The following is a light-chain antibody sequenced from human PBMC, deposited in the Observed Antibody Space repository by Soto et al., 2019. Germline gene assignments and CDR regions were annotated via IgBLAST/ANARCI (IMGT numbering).Light chain of an antibody. V-gene: IGLV2-14*01. Sequence: QSALTQPASVSGSPGQSITISCTGTSSDVGGYNYVSWYQQHPGKAPKLMIYDVSNRPSGVSNRFSGSKSGNTASLTISGXXAEDEADYYCSSYTSTLYVXGTGTKVTVL. CDR1: SSDVGGYNY. J-gene: IGLJ1*01. CDR3: SSYTSTLYV. CDR2: DVS.